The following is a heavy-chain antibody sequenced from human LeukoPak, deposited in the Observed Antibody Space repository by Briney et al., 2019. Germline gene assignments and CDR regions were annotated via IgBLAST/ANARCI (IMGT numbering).Heavy chain of an antibody. J-gene: IGHJ4*02. Sequence: ASVKVSCKASGYTFTSYGISWVRQAPGQGLEWMGWISVYNGETSYAQKLQGRVTMTTDTSTSTAYMELRSLRSDDTAVYYCARNPPGQPSDYWGQGTLVTVSS. D-gene: IGHD1-14*01. CDR2: ISVYNGET. CDR3: ARNPPGQPSDY. V-gene: IGHV1-18*01. CDR1: GYTFTSYG.